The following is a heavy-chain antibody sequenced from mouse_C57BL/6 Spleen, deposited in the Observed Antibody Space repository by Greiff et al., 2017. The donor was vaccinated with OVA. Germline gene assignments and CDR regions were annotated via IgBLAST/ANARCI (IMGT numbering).Heavy chain of an antibody. CDR3: ARWDDYDAY. Sequence: QVQLKESGAELVRPGASVKLSCKASGYTFTAYYINWVKQRPGQGLAWLARLYPGSGNTYYNEKFKGKATLTAEKSSSTAYMQLSSLTSEDSAVYFCARWDDYDAYGGQGTLVTVSA. V-gene: IGHV1-76*01. J-gene: IGHJ3*01. CDR2: LYPGSGNT. D-gene: IGHD2-4*01. CDR1: GYTFTAYY.